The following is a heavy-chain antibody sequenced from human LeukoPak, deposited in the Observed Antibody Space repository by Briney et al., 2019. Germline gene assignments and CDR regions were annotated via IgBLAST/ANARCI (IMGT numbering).Heavy chain of an antibody. CDR3: ARGLTYYYGTGPSDY. CDR1: GGSFSGYY. J-gene: IGHJ4*02. D-gene: IGHD3-10*01. CDR2: INHSGST. V-gene: IGHV4-34*01. Sequence: SETLSLTCAVYGGSFSGYYWSWIRQPPGKGLEWIGEINHSGSTNYNPSLKSRVTISVDTSKNQFSLKLSSVTAADTAVYYCARGLTYYYGTGPSDYWGQGTLVTVSS.